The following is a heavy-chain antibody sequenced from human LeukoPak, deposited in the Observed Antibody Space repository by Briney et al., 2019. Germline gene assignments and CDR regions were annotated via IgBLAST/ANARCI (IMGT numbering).Heavy chain of an antibody. D-gene: IGHD3-22*01. V-gene: IGHV4-28*05. Sequence: SDTLSLTCVVSGYSISSSNWWGWIRQPPGKGLEWIGYIYYSGGIYYNPSLKSRVTMSVDTSKNQFSLKLSSVTAADTAAYYCARVYYYDSSGYYYVHPFDYWGQGTLVTVSS. CDR3: ARVYYYDSSGYYYVHPFDY. CDR1: GYSISSSNW. CDR2: IYYSGGI. J-gene: IGHJ4*02.